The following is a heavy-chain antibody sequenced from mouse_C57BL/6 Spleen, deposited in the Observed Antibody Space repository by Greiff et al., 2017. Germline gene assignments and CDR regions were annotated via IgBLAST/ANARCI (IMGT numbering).Heavy chain of an antibody. J-gene: IGHJ2*01. D-gene: IGHD1-1*01. Sequence: VQLKESGTVLARPGASVKMSCKTSGYTFTSYWMHWVKQRPGQGLEWIGAIYPGNSDTSYNQKFKGKAKLTAVTSASTAYMELSSLTNEDSAVYYYTRLLYYYGSSPYYFDDWGTGTTLTVSS. CDR1: GYTFTSYW. V-gene: IGHV1-5*01. CDR2: IYPGNSDT. CDR3: TRLLYYYGSSPYYFDD.